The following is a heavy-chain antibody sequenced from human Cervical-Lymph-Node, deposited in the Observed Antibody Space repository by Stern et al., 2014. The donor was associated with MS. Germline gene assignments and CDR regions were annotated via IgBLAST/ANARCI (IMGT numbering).Heavy chain of an antibody. V-gene: IGHV7-4-1*02. J-gene: IGHJ4*02. D-gene: IGHD2-2*01. CDR1: GYTFTSYA. CDR3: ARSYCSSTSCSSLDY. CDR2: INTNTGTP. Sequence: VQLVESGSELKKPGASVKVSCKASGYTFTSYAMNWVRQAPGQGLEWMGWINTNTGTPTYALGFTGRFVFSLDTSVSTAYLQISSLKAEDTAVYYCARSYCSSTSCSSLDYWGQGTLVTVSS.